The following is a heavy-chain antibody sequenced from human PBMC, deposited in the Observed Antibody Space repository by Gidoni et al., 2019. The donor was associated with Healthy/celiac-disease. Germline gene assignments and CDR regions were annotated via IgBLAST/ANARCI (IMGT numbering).Heavy chain of an antibody. D-gene: IGHD5-12*01. CDR1: GFTFSSLW. J-gene: IGHJ6*02. CDR2: IKQDGSEK. V-gene: IGHV3-7*01. CDR3: AREVATIVYYYYYGMDV. Sequence: EVQLVESGGGLVQPGGSLRLSCAASGFTFSSLWMSWVRQAPGKGLEWVANIKQDGSEKYYVDSVKGRFTISRDNAKNSLYLQMNSLRAEDTAVYYCAREVATIVYYYYYGMDVWGQGTTVTVSS.